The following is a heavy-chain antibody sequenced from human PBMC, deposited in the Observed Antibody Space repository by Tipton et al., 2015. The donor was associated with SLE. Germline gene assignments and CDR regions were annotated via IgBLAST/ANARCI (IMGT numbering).Heavy chain of an antibody. CDR1: GGSISSSSYY. J-gene: IGHJ6*02. Sequence: TLSLTCTVSGGSISSSSYYWGWIRQPPGKGLEWIGYIYYSGSTNYNPSLKSRVTISVDTSKNQFSLKLSSVTAADTAVYYCARGRSDYGSGSYYGMDVWGQGTTVTVSS. CDR3: ARGRSDYGSGSYYGMDV. D-gene: IGHD3-10*01. V-gene: IGHV4-61*05. CDR2: IYYSGST.